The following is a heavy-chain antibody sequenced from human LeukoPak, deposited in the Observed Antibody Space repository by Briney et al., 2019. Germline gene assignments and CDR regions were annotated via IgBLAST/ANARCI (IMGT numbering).Heavy chain of an antibody. CDR2: IYYSGST. J-gene: IGHJ3*01. D-gene: IGHD3-16*02. Sequence: SETLSLTCTVSGGSISSYYWSWIRQPPGKGLEWIGYIYYSGSTNYNPSLKSRVTISVDTSKNQFSLKLSSVTAADTAVYFCAREPPWGGNLNDAFDLWGHGTMVTVSS. CDR1: GGSISSYY. CDR3: AREPPWGGNLNDAFDL. V-gene: IGHV4-59*01.